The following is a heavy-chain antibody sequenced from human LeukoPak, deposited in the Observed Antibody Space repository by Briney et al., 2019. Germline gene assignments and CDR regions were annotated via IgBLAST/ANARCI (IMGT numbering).Heavy chain of an antibody. D-gene: IGHD5-12*01. Sequence: PGGSLRLSCAASGFTFSNYGMHWVRQAPGKGLEWVAFVRYDGNNKYYADSVKGRFAISRDNSKNTLYLDMNSLRAEDTAVYYCARDRVDIVAPRFDYWGQGTLVTVSS. V-gene: IGHV3-30*02. CDR2: VRYDGNNK. CDR3: ARDRVDIVAPRFDY. J-gene: IGHJ4*02. CDR1: GFTFSNYG.